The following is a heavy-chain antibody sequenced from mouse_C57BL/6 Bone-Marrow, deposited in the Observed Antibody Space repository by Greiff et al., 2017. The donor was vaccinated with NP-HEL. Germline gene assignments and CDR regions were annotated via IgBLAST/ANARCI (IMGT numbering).Heavy chain of an antibody. V-gene: IGHV8-8*01. CDR2: IWWDDDK. J-gene: IGHJ3*01. CDR3: ARMRERYLAWFAY. D-gene: IGHD1-1*01. Sequence: QVTLKVCGPGILQPSQTLSLTCSFSGFSLSTFGMGVGWIRQPSGKGLEWLAHIWWDDDKYYNPALKSRLTISKDTSKNQLFLKIANVDTADTATYYCARMRERYLAWFAYWGQGTLVTVSA. CDR1: GFSLSTFGMG.